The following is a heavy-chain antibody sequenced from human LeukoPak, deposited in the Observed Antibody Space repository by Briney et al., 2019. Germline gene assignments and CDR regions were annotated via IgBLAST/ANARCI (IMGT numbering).Heavy chain of an antibody. D-gene: IGHD6-13*01. CDR1: GYTFTSYG. J-gene: IGHJ4*02. V-gene: IGHV1-18*01. Sequence: GASVKVSCKASGYTFTSYGISWVRQAPGQGLEWMGWINPNSGGTNYAQKFQGRVTMTRDMSTSTVYMELSSLRSEDTAVYYCARDRSYSSSWQGESYYFDYWGQGTLVTVSS. CDR2: INPNSGGT. CDR3: ARDRSYSSSWQGESYYFDY.